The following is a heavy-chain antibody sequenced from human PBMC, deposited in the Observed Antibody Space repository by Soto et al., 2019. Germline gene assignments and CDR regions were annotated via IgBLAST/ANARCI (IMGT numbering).Heavy chain of an antibody. CDR3: ARWGTTGGLDV. CDR1: GFTFRSYV. CDR2: TSYDGSDK. J-gene: IGHJ1*01. V-gene: IGHV3-30*19. Sequence: QVQLVESGGGVAQPGTSLRVSCVGSGFTFRSYVIHWVRQAPGKGLEWVALTSYDGSDKYYGDSVRGRFTISRDNSRDTVDLQMDSLRLEDTALYYCARWGTTGGLDVWGQGTLVS. D-gene: IGHD3-16*01.